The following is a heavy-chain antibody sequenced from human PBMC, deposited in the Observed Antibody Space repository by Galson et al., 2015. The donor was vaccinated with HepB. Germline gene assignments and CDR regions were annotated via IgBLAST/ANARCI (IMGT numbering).Heavy chain of an antibody. CDR1: GFGFSIFG. J-gene: IGHJ4*02. CDR3: AKRGGYYDSLDS. Sequence: SLRLACAASGFGFSIFGMHWVRLAPGKGLEWVAAISEDGSKIYYADSVQGRFTVSRDNSKNTLHLQMNSLRVEDTAVYYCAKRGGYYDSLDSWGQGTLVTVSS. D-gene: IGHD3-22*01. CDR2: ISEDGSKI. V-gene: IGHV3-30*18.